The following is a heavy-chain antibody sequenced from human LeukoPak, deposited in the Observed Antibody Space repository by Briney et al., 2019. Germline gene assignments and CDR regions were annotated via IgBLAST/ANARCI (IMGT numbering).Heavy chain of an antibody. CDR1: GFTFSSYA. V-gene: IGHV3-30-3*01. CDR3: ARPPRRSSGYPPLIDY. CDR2: ISYDGSNN. D-gene: IGHD3-22*01. J-gene: IGHJ4*02. Sequence: GGSLRLSCAAAGFTFSSYAMDWVRQAPGKGLEWVAVISYDGSNNYYADPVKGPFTTSRDNSKNTLYLQINSLRAEDTAVYYCARPPRRSSGYPPLIDYWGQGTLVTVSS.